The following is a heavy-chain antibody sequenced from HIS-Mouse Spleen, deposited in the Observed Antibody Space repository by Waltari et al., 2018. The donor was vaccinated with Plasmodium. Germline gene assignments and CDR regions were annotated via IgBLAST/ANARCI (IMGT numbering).Heavy chain of an antibody. D-gene: IGHD3-3*01. CDR3: ARVTSSGVYWYFDL. CDR1: GGSFSGYY. Sequence: QVQLQQWGAGLLKPSETMSLTCAVYGGSFSGYYLSWLRQPPGKGLEWIGEINHSGSTNYHPSLKSRVTISVDTSKNQFSLKLSSVTAADTAVYYCARVTSSGVYWYFDLWGRGTLVTVSS. V-gene: IGHV4-34*01. CDR2: INHSGST. J-gene: IGHJ2*01.